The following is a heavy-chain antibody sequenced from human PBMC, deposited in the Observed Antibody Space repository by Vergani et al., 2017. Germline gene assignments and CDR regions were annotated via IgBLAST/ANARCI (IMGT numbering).Heavy chain of an antibody. CDR2: VSFRGDT. CDR3: ARSRRYYGAGSPDY. CDR1: GASVNSYY. J-gene: IGHJ4*02. D-gene: IGHD3-10*01. V-gene: IGHV4-59*02. Sequence: QVKLQESGPGLVKPSETLSLTCTVSGASVNSYYWSWIRQPPGKGLEWMGYVSFRGDTLYDPSVKGRMTISLNTSSNQFSLYLTSVTAADTDVYYCARSRRYYGAGSPDYWGQGTLVTVSS.